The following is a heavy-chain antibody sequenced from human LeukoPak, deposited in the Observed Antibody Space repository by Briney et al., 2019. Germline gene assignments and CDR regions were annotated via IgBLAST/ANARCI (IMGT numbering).Heavy chain of an antibody. J-gene: IGHJ5*02. V-gene: IGHV3-23*01. CDR3: ASMGGSREYNSFDP. CDR1: GFTVSSNY. CDR2: ISGSGGST. D-gene: IGHD3-10*01. Sequence: GGSLRLSCAACGFTVSSNYMSWVRQAPGKGLEWVSAISGSGGSTYYADSVKGRFTISRDNSKNTLYLQMNSLRAEDTAVYYCASMGGSREYNSFDPWGQGTLVTVSS.